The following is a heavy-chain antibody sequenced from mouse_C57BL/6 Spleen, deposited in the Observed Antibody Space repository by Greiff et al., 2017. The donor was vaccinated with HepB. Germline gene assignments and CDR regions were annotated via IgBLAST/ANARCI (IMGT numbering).Heavy chain of an antibody. D-gene: IGHD3-2*02. J-gene: IGHJ3*01. CDR2: IWGVGST. CDR1: GFSLTSYG. CDR3: ASGQLRSLAY. V-gene: IGHV2-6*01. Sequence: VQGVESGPGLVAPSQSLSITCTVSGFSLTSYGVDWVRQSPGKGLEWLGVIWGVGSTNYNSALKSRLSISKDNSKSQVFLKMNSLQTDDTAMYYCASGQLRSLAYWGQGTLVTVSA.